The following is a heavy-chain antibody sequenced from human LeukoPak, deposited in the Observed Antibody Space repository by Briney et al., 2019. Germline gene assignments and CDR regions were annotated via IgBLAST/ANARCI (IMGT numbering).Heavy chain of an antibody. J-gene: IGHJ4*02. Sequence: RASETLSLTCTVSGGSISSYYWSWIRQPPGKGLEWIGYIYYSGSTNYNPSLKSRVTISVDTSKNQFSLKLSSVTAADTAVYYCARGIGSGYYYFDYWGQGTLVTVSS. CDR1: GGSISSYY. CDR3: ARGIGSGYYYFDY. CDR2: IYYSGST. V-gene: IGHV4-59*01. D-gene: IGHD3-22*01.